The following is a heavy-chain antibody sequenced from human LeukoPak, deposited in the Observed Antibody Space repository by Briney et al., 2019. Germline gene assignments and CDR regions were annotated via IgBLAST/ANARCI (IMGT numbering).Heavy chain of an antibody. CDR3: AKEKLGRRFALDY. V-gene: IGHV3-23*01. CDR2: ISENGGST. CDR1: GFTFSSHA. D-gene: IGHD1-1*01. J-gene: IGHJ4*02. Sequence: GGSLRLSCAASGFTFSSHAMSWVRLAPGKGLEWVSAISENGGSTSYADSVKGRFTFSRDNSKNTLYLQMNSLRAEDTGVYYCAKEKLGRRFALDYWGQGTLVTVSS.